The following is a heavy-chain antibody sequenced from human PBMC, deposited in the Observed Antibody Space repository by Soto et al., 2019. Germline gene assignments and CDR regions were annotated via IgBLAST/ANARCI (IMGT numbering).Heavy chain of an antibody. CDR1: GYRFTSYW. Sequence: GESLKISCKASGYRFTSYWIGWVRQMPGKGPEWMGVIHPDDSDLRNSPSFQGHVTMSVDKSISTAYLQFSSLQASDSAMYYCVRRHFGEFYFDNWGQGTLVTVSS. D-gene: IGHD3-10*01. V-gene: IGHV5-51*01. J-gene: IGHJ4*02. CDR2: IHPDDSDL. CDR3: VRRHFGEFYFDN.